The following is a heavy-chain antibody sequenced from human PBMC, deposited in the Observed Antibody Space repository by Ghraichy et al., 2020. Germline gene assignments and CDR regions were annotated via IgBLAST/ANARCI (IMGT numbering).Heavy chain of an antibody. Sequence: SETLSLTCTVSGGSISSGGYYWSWIRQHPGKGLEWIGYIYYSGSTYYNPSLKSRVTISVDTSKNQFSLKLSSVTAADTAVYYCAGFGGLEWLPMYDYYGMDVWGQGTTVTVSS. CDR1: GGSISSGGYY. CDR3: AGFGGLEWLPMYDYYGMDV. D-gene: IGHD3-3*01. J-gene: IGHJ6*02. CDR2: IYYSGST. V-gene: IGHV4-31*03.